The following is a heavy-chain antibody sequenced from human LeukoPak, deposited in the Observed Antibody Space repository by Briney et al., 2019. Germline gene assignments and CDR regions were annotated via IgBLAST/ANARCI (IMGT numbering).Heavy chain of an antibody. CDR2: FNYSGGT. D-gene: IGHD2-15*01. CDR1: GGPFSGYY. V-gene: IGHV4-34*01. J-gene: IGHJ6*02. CDR3: ARGRSNYYYYGMDV. Sequence: SETQSLTCAVYGGPFSGYYWRWIRQPPGKGLEWIGEFNYSGGTTYNPSLKSRVAISVDTSKNQFSLRLNSVTAADTAVYYCARGRSNYYYYGMDVWGQGTTVTVSS.